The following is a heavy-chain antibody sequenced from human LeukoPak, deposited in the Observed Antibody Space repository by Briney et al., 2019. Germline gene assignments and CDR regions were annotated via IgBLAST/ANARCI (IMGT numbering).Heavy chain of an antibody. D-gene: IGHD3-10*01. J-gene: IGHJ4*02. Sequence: GGSLRLSCAASGFTFSSYSMHWVRQAPGKGLEGISYISRGRSTIYYADSVKGRFTISRDNAKNSLYLQMNSLRDEDTAVYYCARDASGTSDYWGQGTLVTVSS. CDR3: ARDASGTSDY. CDR2: ISRGRSTI. CDR1: GFTFSSYS. V-gene: IGHV3-48*02.